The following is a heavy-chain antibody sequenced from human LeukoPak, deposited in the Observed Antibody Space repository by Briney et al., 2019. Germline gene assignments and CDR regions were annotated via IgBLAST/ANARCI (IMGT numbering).Heavy chain of an antibody. J-gene: IGHJ4*02. D-gene: IGHD6-19*01. CDR2: IDPSDSYS. CDR1: GYSFTSYW. Sequence: GESLRISCKVSGYSFTSYWISWVHQMPGKGLEWMGRIDPSDSYSTYSPSFQGHVTISADRSISTAYLQWSSLKASDTAIYFCARAIAVAARGGFDYWGQGTLVTVSS. V-gene: IGHV5-10-1*01. CDR3: ARAIAVAARGGFDY.